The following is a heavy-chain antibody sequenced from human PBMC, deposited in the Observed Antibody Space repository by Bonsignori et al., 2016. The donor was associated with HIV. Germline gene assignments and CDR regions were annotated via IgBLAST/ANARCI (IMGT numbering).Heavy chain of an antibody. Sequence: RQAPGKGLEWIGEINHSGSTNYNPSLKSRVTISVDTSKNQFSLKLSSVTAADTAVYYCARGGMYYDFWSGYFNFDYWGQGTLVTVSS. J-gene: IGHJ4*02. CDR2: INHSGST. D-gene: IGHD3-3*01. V-gene: IGHV4-34*01. CDR3: ARGGMYYDFWSGYFNFDY.